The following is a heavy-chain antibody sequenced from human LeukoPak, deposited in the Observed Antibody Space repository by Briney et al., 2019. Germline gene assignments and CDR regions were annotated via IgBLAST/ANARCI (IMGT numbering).Heavy chain of an antibody. CDR3: ARHPYSSSRFNY. D-gene: IGHD6-13*01. V-gene: IGHV4-39*01. Sequence: AETLSLTCSVSGGSISSTSYYWGWIRQPPGKGLEWIGSIFYSGSTLYNPSLKSRVTISVDTSDNQVSLKLNSVTAADTSVYYCARHPYSSSRFNYWGPGTLVTVSS. J-gene: IGHJ4*02. CDR1: GGSISSTSYY. CDR2: IFYSGST.